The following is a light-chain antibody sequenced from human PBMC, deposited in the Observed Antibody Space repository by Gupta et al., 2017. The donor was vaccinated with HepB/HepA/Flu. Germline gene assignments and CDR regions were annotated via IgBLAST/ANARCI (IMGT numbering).Light chain of an antibody. V-gene: IGLV2-8*01. J-gene: IGLJ3*02. CDR2: DVS. CDR1: RSDVGGYNY. CDR3: NAYAGSNNLV. Sequence: QSALTQPPSASGSPGPSVTISCTGTRSDVGGYNYVSWYQQHPGKAPKLMIYDVSKCPSGAAARFSGSESGNTASLTVSAHEAEDEADYYCNAYAGSNNLVFGGGTKLTVL.